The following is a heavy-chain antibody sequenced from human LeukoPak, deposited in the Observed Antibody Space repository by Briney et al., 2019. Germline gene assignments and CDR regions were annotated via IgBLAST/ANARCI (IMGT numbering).Heavy chain of an antibody. Sequence: GGSLRLSCAASGFTFSSYSMNWVRQAPGKGLEWVSSISSSSSYVYYADSVKGRFTISRDNAKNSLYLQMNSLRAEDTAVYYCARAARTGRLGYYFDYWGQGTLVTVSS. CDR2: ISSSSSYV. V-gene: IGHV3-21*01. D-gene: IGHD3/OR15-3a*01. CDR1: GFTFSSYS. J-gene: IGHJ4*02. CDR3: ARAARTGRLGYYFDY.